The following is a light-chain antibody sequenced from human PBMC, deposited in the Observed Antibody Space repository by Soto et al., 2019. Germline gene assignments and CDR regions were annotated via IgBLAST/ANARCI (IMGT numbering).Light chain of an antibody. Sequence: EIVLTQSPATLSLSPGEGATLYCRASQSVRSYLAWYQQKPGQAPRLLIYDASNRATGIPARFSGSVSGTDFTLTISSLEPEDFGLYYCQQRSDWPRVTFGGGTKVEIK. CDR1: QSVRSY. CDR2: DAS. J-gene: IGKJ4*01. V-gene: IGKV3-11*01. CDR3: QQRSDWPRVT.